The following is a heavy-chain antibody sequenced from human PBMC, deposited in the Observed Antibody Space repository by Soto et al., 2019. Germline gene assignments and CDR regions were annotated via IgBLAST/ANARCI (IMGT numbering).Heavy chain of an antibody. CDR2: INAGNGNT. CDR1: GYTFTSYA. V-gene: IGHV1-3*05. Sequence: QVQLVQSGAEEKKPGASVKVSCKASGYTFTSYAMHWVRQAPGQRLEWMGWINAGNGNTKYSQKFQGRVTITRDTYATTAYMELSSLRSEDTAVYYCARSLVVVTALDYWGQGNLVTVSS. J-gene: IGHJ4*02. D-gene: IGHD2-21*02. CDR3: ARSLVVVTALDY.